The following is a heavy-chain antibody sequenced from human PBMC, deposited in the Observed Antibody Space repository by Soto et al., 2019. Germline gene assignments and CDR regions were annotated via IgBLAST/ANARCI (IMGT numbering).Heavy chain of an antibody. CDR1: GFTFSSYG. J-gene: IGHJ6*02. D-gene: IGHD5-18*01. V-gene: IGHV3-33*01. CDR2: IWYDGSNK. CDR3: ARIQLNYYYGMDV. Sequence: QVQLVESGGGVVQPGRSLRLSCAASGFTFSSYGMHWVRQAPGKGLEWVAVIWYDGSNKYYADSVKGRFTISRDNSKNTLYLQMNSLRAEDTAVYYCARIQLNYYYGMDVWGQGTTVTVSS.